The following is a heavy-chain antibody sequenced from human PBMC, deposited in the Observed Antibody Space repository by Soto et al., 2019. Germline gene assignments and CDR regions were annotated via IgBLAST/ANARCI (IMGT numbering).Heavy chain of an antibody. CDR3: AREGCSSTSCYNYGMDV. J-gene: IGHJ6*02. V-gene: IGHV4-59*01. Sequence: SETLSLTCTVSGGSISSYYWSWVRQPPGEGLEWIGYIYYSGSTNYNPSLKSRVTISVDTSKNQFSLKLSSVTAADTAVYYCAREGCSSTSCYNYGMDVWGQGTTVTVSS. D-gene: IGHD2-2*02. CDR1: GGSISSYY. CDR2: IYYSGST.